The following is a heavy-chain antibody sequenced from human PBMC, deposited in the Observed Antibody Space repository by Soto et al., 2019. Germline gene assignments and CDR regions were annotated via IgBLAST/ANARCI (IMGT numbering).Heavy chain of an antibody. CDR3: ARGRWPPFDY. CDR2: IHYTGST. V-gene: IGHV4-59*01. D-gene: IGHD3-10*01. Sequence: QVQLQESGPGLVKPSETLSLMCTVSGGSITSYYWNWIRQPPGEGLGWIGYIHYTGSTNYNPSLKSRVTISLDTSKSQFSLNLNSVTAADTAVYYCARGRWPPFDYWGQGTLVTVSS. CDR1: GGSITSYY. J-gene: IGHJ4*02.